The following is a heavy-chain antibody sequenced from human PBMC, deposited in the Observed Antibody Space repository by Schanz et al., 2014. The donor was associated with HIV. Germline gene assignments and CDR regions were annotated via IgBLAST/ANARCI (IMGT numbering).Heavy chain of an antibody. D-gene: IGHD4-4*01. V-gene: IGHV3-33*08. CDR3: ARDRLHPGNGMDV. Sequence: QVQLVESGGGVVQPGRSLRLSCVASGFSFDSFGMHWVRQAPGKGLEWVAVIWNDGSNTFYADSVKGRFTISRDNSKKTVFLQMNNLRAEDTAVYYCARDRLHPGNGMDVWGQGTTVTVSS. CDR1: GFSFDSFG. CDR2: IWNDGSNT. J-gene: IGHJ6*02.